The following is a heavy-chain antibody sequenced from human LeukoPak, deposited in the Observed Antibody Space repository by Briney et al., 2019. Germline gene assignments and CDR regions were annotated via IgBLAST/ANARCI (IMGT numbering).Heavy chain of an antibody. D-gene: IGHD1-7*01. CDR2: ISYDGNKE. CDR1: GFTFSSYS. J-gene: IGHJ4*02. Sequence: GGSLRLSCAASGFTFSSYSMHWVRQAPGKGLEWVALISYDGNKEFYADSVKGRFTISRDKSMNTLFLQMNSLRAVDTAVYYCARGNYDWDCDYWGQGTLVTVSS. V-gene: IGHV3-30-3*01. CDR3: ARGNYDWDCDY.